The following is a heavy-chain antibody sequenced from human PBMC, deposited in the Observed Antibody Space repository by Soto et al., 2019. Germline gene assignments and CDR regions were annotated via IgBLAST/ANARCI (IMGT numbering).Heavy chain of an antibody. D-gene: IGHD3-10*01. V-gene: IGHV1-3*01. CDR3: WRGGGWVGEASFDT. J-gene: IGHJ4*02. Sequence: QVQLEQSGAEVKKPGASVKVSCQTSGYTFTSYTLHWVRQAPGQGLEWLGWINAGNGREKYSQRFQDRVSLSTDRPTRTAFREIRDLSSKDTAVFFCWRGGGWVGEASFDTWGQGTLVIVSS. CDR1: GYTFTSYT. CDR2: INAGNGRE.